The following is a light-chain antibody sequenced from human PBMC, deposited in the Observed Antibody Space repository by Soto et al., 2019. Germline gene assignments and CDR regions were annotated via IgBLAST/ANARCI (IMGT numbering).Light chain of an antibody. Sequence: EIVLTQSPAPLSLSPGERATLSCRARQSVSSYLAWYQQKHGQAPRLLIYDASNRATGIPARFSGSGSGTDFNLTISSLEPEDVAVYYCQQRSSWPITLGRGTRLEIK. CDR2: DAS. V-gene: IGKV3-11*01. J-gene: IGKJ5*01. CDR1: QSVSSY. CDR3: QQRSSWPIT.